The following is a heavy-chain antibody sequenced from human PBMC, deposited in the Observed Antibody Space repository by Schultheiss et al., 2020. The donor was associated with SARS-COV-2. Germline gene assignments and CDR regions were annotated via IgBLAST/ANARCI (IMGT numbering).Heavy chain of an antibody. D-gene: IGHD6-19*01. Sequence: GGSLRLSCAASGFTFSSYGMHWVRQAPGKGLEWVAVIWYDGSNKYYADSVKGRFTISRDNSKNTLYLQMNSLRAEDTAVYYCAKDGRGSSQQWLVRDTLYYFDYWGQGTLVTVSS. CDR3: AKDGRGSSQQWLVRDTLYYFDY. V-gene: IGHV3-30*02. CDR2: IWYDGSNK. CDR1: GFTFSSYG. J-gene: IGHJ4*02.